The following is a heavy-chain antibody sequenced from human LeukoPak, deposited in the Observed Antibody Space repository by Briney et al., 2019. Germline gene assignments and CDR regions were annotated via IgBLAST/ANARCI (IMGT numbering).Heavy chain of an antibody. V-gene: IGHV3-23*01. CDR1: GFTFSSYA. CDR2: ISGSGGST. D-gene: IGHD3-10*01. CDR3: ATCAYYYGAFDI. J-gene: IGHJ3*02. Sequence: PGGSLRLSCAASGFTFSSYAMSWVRQAPGKGLEWVSAISGSGGSTYYADSVKGRLTIPRDNSKNTLYLQMNSLRAEDTAVYYCATCAYYYGAFDIWGQGTMVTVSS.